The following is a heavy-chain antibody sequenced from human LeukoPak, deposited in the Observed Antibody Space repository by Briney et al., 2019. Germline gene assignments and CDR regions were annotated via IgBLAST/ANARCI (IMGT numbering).Heavy chain of an antibody. Sequence: GGSLRLSCAASGFTFSSYSMNWVRQAPGKGLEWVSSISSSSSYIYYAESVKGRFTISRDNAKNSLYLQMNSLRAEDTAVYYCASLAAAFSFDYWGQGTLVTVSS. CDR1: GFTFSSYS. CDR2: ISSSSSYI. V-gene: IGHV3-21*01. CDR3: ASLAAAFSFDY. D-gene: IGHD6-13*01. J-gene: IGHJ4*02.